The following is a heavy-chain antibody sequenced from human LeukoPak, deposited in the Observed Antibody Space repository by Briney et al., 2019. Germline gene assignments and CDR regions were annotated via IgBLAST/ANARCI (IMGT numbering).Heavy chain of an antibody. V-gene: IGHV3-23*01. Sequence: GGSLRLSCAASGFTFSSYAMSWVRQAPGKGLGWVSFISPSGDRTSNADSVEGRFTISRDNTRNTLYLQMNSLRDEDTGVYYCAIMHGYYDGSGFWVQWGQGTLVTVSS. CDR1: GFTFSSYA. CDR2: ISPSGDRT. J-gene: IGHJ4*02. CDR3: AIMHGYYDGSGFWVQ. D-gene: IGHD3-22*01.